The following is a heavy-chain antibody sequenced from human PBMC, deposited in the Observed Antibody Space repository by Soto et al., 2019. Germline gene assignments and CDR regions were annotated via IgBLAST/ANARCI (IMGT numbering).Heavy chain of an antibody. Sequence: EVQLVESGGGMVKPGGSLRLSCAASGFTCSSYSMNWVRQAPGKGLEWVSSISSSSSYIYYADSVKGRFTISRDNAKNSLYLQMNSLRAEDTAVYYCAVMAKSYWYFDLWGRGTLVTVSS. J-gene: IGHJ2*01. CDR1: GFTCSSYS. V-gene: IGHV3-21*01. CDR3: AVMAKSYWYFDL. D-gene: IGHD2-21*01. CDR2: ISSSSSYI.